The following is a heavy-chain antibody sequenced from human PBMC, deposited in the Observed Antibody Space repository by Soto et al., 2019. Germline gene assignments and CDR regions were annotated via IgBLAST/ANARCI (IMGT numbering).Heavy chain of an antibody. Sequence: QVQLVESGGGVVQPGRSLRLSCAASGFTFSSYGMHWVRQAPGKGLEWVAVKSYDGSNKYYADSVKGRFTISRDNSKNTLYLQMNSLRAEDTAVYYCASPGVLLWFGGDAFDIWGQGTMVTVSS. V-gene: IGHV3-30*03. D-gene: IGHD3-10*01. CDR1: GFTFSSYG. CDR3: ASPGVLLWFGGDAFDI. CDR2: KSYDGSNK. J-gene: IGHJ3*02.